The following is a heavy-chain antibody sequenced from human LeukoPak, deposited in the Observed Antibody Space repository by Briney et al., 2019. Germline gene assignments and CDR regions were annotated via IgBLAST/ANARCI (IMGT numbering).Heavy chain of an antibody. CDR1: GGSVRRGGYY. V-gene: IGHV4-31*03. CDR2: TSYSEGT. D-gene: IGHD3-10*01. Sequence: PSETLSLTCTVSGGSVRRGGYYWNWIRQHPGKGLEWIGVTSYSEGTYYNPSLMSRITISVDRSQNQFNLTLRHVTDARTAVYTCATADSESFYFDSWGQGALVAVSS. CDR3: ATADSESFYFDS. J-gene: IGHJ4*02.